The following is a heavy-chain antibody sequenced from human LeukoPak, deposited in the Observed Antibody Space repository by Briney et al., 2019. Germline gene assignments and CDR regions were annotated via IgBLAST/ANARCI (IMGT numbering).Heavy chain of an antibody. D-gene: IGHD1-26*01. CDR3: ATTSGYFYY. Sequence: SVKVSCKASGGTFSSYAISWVRQAPGQGLEWMGGIIPIFGTANYAKKCQGRVKITADESTSTAYMELSSLRSEDTAVSYCATTSGYFYYWGQGTLVTVSS. V-gene: IGHV1-69*13. J-gene: IGHJ4*02. CDR2: IIPIFGTA. CDR1: GGTFSSYA.